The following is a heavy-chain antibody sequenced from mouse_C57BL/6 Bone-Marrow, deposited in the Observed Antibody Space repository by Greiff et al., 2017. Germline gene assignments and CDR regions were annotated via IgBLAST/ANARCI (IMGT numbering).Heavy chain of an antibody. D-gene: IGHD1-1*01. CDR3: ARRGPYGSGYGWYFDV. J-gene: IGHJ1*03. CDR1: GFTFSDYG. V-gene: IGHV5-15*01. CDR2: ISNLAYSI. Sequence: EVQGVESGGGLVQPGGSLKLSCAASGFTFSDYGMAWVRQAPRKGPEWVAFISNLAYSIYYADTVTGRFTISRENAKNTLYLEMSSLRSEDTAMYYCARRGPYGSGYGWYFDVWGTGTTVTVSS.